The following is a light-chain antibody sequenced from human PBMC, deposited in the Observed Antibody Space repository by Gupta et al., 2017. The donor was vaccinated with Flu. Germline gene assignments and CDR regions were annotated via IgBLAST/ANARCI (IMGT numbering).Light chain of an antibody. Sequence: IVLTQSPGTLSLSPGERATLSCRASQSDGSSYVAWYQQKPGQAPRLLIYGASSRATGIADRFSGSGSGTDFTLTISRREPEDFAVYYWQHDRSSSTFGGGTKVEIK. CDR1: QSDGSSY. CDR3: QHDRSSST. CDR2: GAS. V-gene: IGKV3-20*01. J-gene: IGKJ4*01.